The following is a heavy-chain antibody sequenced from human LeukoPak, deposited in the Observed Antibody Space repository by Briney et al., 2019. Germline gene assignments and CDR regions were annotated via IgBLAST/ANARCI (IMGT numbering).Heavy chain of an antibody. CDR1: GFTFSTYA. CDR3: AKGGSITVMVVTPDAFDI. J-gene: IGHJ3*02. D-gene: IGHD3-22*01. V-gene: IGHV3-23*01. Sequence: GGSLRLSCAASGFTFSTYAMNWVRQAPGKGLEWVSGISGSGGSTYYADSVKGRFTISRDNFKNTVYLQMNSLRGDDTAVYYCAKGGSITVMVVTPDAFDIWGQGTMVTVSS. CDR2: ISGSGGST.